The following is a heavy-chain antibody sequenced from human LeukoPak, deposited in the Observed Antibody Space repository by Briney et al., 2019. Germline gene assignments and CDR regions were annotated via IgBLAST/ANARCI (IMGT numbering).Heavy chain of an antibody. V-gene: IGHV3-30*03. Sequence: PGGSLRLSCAASGFTFSHYGLHWVRQAPGKGLEWVALISYGGNNKDYADSVKGRFTISRDNSKNTLYLQMNSLRAEDTAVYYCAAPGRQYSSESYFDYWGQGTLVTVSS. CDR3: AAPGRQYSSESYFDY. CDR2: ISYGGNNK. J-gene: IGHJ4*02. D-gene: IGHD6-6*01. CDR1: GFTFSHYG.